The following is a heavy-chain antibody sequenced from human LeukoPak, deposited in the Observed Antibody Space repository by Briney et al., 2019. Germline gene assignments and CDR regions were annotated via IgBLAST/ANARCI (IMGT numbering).Heavy chain of an antibody. Sequence: PGGSLRLSCAASGFTFSSYSMTWVRQAPGKGLEWVSSISSSSSYIYYADSVKGRFTISRDNAKNSLYLQMNSLRAEDTAVYYCALWFGELLVSRAFDIWGQGTMVTVSS. CDR3: ALWFGELLVSRAFDI. J-gene: IGHJ3*02. CDR1: GFTFSSYS. CDR2: ISSSSSYI. V-gene: IGHV3-21*01. D-gene: IGHD3-10*01.